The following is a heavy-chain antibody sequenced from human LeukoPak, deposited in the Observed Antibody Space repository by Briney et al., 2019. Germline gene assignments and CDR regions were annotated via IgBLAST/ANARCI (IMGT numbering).Heavy chain of an antibody. CDR2: IYPGNSDT. V-gene: IGHV5-51*01. CDR3: ARRLSGNEDY. D-gene: IGHD1-26*01. Sequence: MTGESLKISCQGFGYPFTTYWIAWVRQMPGKGLEWMGIIYPGNSDTRYSPSFQGQVTISADKSISTAYLQWSSLKASDTAMYYCARRLSGNEDYWGQGTPVTVSS. J-gene: IGHJ4*02. CDR1: GYPFTTYW.